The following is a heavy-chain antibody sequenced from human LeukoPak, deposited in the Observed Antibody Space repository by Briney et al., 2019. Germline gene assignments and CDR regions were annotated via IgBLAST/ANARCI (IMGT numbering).Heavy chain of an antibody. J-gene: IGHJ5*02. Sequence: GGSLRLSCAASGFPFSASAMTWVRQAPGKGLEWVSHILSTGTTYYADSVRGRFTISRDNSKNTLYQLMTSLRADDTAVYYCATVKYDYGDPVGWFDPWAREPWSPSPQ. D-gene: IGHD4-17*01. CDR1: GFPFSASA. V-gene: IGHV3-23*01. CDR3: ATVKYDYGDPVGWFDP. CDR2: ILSTGTT.